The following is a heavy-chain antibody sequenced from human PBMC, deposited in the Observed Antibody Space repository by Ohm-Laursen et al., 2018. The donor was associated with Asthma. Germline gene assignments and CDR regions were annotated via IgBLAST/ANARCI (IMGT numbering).Heavy chain of an antibody. V-gene: IGHV1-69*13. CDR2: IIPIFGTA. CDR3: ARVRSGYSYGLDTYWFDP. J-gene: IGHJ5*02. CDR1: GGTFSSYA. Sequence: SVKVSCKASGGTFSSYAISWVRQAPGQGLEWMGGIIPIFGTANYAQKFQGRVTITADESTSTAYMELSSLRSEDTAVYYCARVRSGYSYGLDTYWFDPWGQGTLVTVSS. D-gene: IGHD5-18*01.